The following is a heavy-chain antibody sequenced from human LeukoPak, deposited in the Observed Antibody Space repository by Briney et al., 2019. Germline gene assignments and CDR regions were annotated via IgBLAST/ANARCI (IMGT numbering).Heavy chain of an antibody. CDR2: IKRDGSER. Sequence: GGSLRLSCAASGFTFSSYWMSWVRQDPGKGLEWVATIKRDGSERYYVDSVKGRFTISRDNAKNSLYLQMSGLRAEDTAVYYCATAYHDSSGYYPYWFDPWGQGTLVTVSS. D-gene: IGHD3-22*01. V-gene: IGHV3-7*02. CDR1: GFTFSSYW. CDR3: ATAYHDSSGYYPYWFDP. J-gene: IGHJ5*02.